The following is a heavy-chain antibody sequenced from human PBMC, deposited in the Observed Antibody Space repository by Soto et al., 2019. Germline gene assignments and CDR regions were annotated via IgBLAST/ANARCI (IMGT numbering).Heavy chain of an antibody. J-gene: IGHJ6*02. Sequence: PSETLSLTCTVSGGSISSGDYYWSWIRQPPGKGLEWIGYIYYSGSTYYNPSLKSRVTISVDTSKNQFSLKLSSVTAADTAVYHCARVRYYDSSGYSYGMDVWGQGTTVTVSS. D-gene: IGHD3-22*01. CDR1: GGSISSGDYY. V-gene: IGHV4-30-4*01. CDR3: ARVRYYDSSGYSYGMDV. CDR2: IYYSGST.